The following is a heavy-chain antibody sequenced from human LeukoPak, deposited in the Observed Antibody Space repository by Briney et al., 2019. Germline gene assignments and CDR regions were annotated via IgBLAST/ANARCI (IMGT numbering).Heavy chain of an antibody. CDR2: IYYSGST. D-gene: IGHD3-3*01. Sequence: SETLSLTCTVSGGSISSSNYYWGWIRQPPGKGLEWIGSIYYSGSTHYNPSLKSRVTISVDTSKNQFSLKLSSVTAADTAVYYCATRFYDFQYYYYYMDVWGKGTTVTISS. CDR3: ATRFYDFQYYYYYMDV. J-gene: IGHJ6*03. CDR1: GGSISSSNYY. V-gene: IGHV4-39*01.